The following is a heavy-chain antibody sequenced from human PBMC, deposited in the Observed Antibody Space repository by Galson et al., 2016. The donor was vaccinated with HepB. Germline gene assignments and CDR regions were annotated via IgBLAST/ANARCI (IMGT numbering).Heavy chain of an antibody. D-gene: IGHD1-26*01. CDR1: GYTFTTYA. CDR3: ARDSGSPNWFDP. V-gene: IGHV1-3*04. J-gene: IGHJ5*02. CDR2: INTGNGNT. Sequence: SVKVSCKASGYTFTTYAMHWVRQAPGQRLEWMGWINTGNGNTKYSQKFQGRVTISRDTSASTAYMEPRSLRSEDTAVYYCARDSGSPNWFDPWGQGTLVTVSS.